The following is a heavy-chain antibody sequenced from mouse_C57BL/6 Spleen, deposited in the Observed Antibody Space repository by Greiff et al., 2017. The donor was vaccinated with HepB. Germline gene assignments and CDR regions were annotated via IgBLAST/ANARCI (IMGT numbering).Heavy chain of an antibody. CDR2: IDPSDSYT. CDR1: GYTFTSYW. V-gene: IGHV1-50*01. D-gene: IGHD2-4*01. CDR3: ARGGFDYDEAY. J-gene: IGHJ3*01. Sequence: QVQLQQPGAELVKPGASVTLSCKASGYTFTSYWMQWVNQRPGQGLEWIGEIDPSDSYTNYNQKFKGKATLTVDTSSSTAYMQLSSLTSEDSAVYYCARGGFDYDEAYWGQGTLVTVSA.